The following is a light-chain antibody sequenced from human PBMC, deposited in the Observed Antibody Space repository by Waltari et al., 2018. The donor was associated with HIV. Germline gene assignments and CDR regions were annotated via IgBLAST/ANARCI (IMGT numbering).Light chain of an antibody. V-gene: IGKV1-39*01. CDR2: GAY. J-gene: IGKJ3*01. CDR1: QSINFH. Sequence: DIQMTQSPSSLSASLGARVAIACRARQSINFHLNWYRQRPGKVPELLIYGAYHLQSGVPSRFSGSGSGTDFTLTISSLQPEDFAIYYCQQSYTTPLTFGPGTKVDI. CDR3: QQSYTTPLT.